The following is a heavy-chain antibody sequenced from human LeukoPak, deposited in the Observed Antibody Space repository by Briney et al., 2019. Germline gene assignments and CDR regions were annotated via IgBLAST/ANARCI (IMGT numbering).Heavy chain of an antibody. Sequence: GASVKVSCKASGYTFTSYGISWVRQAPGQGLEWMGWISAYNGNTNYAQKLQGRVTMTTDTSTSTAYMELRSLRSDDTAVYYCARDVRWLQLNDAFDIWGQGTMVTASS. V-gene: IGHV1-18*01. D-gene: IGHD5-24*01. J-gene: IGHJ3*02. CDR3: ARDVRWLQLNDAFDI. CDR1: GYTFTSYG. CDR2: ISAYNGNT.